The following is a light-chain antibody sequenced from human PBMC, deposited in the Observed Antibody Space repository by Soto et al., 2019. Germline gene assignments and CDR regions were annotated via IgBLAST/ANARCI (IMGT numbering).Light chain of an antibody. J-gene: IGKJ2*01. V-gene: IGKV3-11*01. CDR3: QQRSNWPRYT. Sequence: EIGLTQSPATLSFSPGERDTLSCRASQSVSSYLAWYQQKPGQAPRLLIYDASNRATGIPARFSGSGSGTDVTLTIISLEPEDFAVYYCQQRSNWPRYTFGQGTKLEI. CDR1: QSVSSY. CDR2: DAS.